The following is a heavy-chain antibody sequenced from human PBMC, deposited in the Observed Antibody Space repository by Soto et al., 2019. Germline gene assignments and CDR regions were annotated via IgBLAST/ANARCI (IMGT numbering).Heavy chain of an antibody. CDR1: GASISSSSYY. CDR2: IYYSGST. V-gene: IGHV4-39*07. J-gene: IGHJ4*02. D-gene: IGHD4-17*01. CDR3: ARAATTATTLDY. Sequence: PSETLSLSCTVSGASISSSSYYWGWIRQPPGKGLEWIGSIYYSGSTYYNPSLKSRVTISVDRSKSQFSLKPSSVTAADTAVYYCARAATTATTLDYWGQGTLVTVSS.